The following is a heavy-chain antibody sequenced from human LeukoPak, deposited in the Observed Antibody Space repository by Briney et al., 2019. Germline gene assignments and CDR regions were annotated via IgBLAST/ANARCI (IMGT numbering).Heavy chain of an antibody. V-gene: IGHV3-23*01. CDR3: AKAEGYDTLTGLDY. CDR1: GFTFSSYA. Sequence: GGSLRLSCATSGFTFSSYAMSWVRQAPGKGLEWVSGIGASGGSTYYADSVKGRFTISRDNSKNTLYLQMNSLRTEDTAVYYCAKAEGYDTLTGLDYWGQGSLVTVSS. D-gene: IGHD3-9*01. CDR2: IGASGGST. J-gene: IGHJ4*02.